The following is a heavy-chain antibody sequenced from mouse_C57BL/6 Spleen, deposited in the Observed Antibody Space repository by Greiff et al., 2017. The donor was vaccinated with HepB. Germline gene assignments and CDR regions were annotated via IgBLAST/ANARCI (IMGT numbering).Heavy chain of an antibody. CDR2: IYPGSGST. V-gene: IGHV1-55*01. CDR1: GYTFTSYW. J-gene: IGHJ3*01. CDR3: ARGQGITTVVVWFAY. D-gene: IGHD1-1*01. Sequence: QVQLQQPGAELVKPGASVKMSCKASGYTFTSYWITWVKQRPGQGLEWIGDIYPGSGSTNYNEKFKSKATLTVDTSSSTAYMQLSSLTSEDSAVYYWARGQGITTVVVWFAYWGQGTLVTVSA.